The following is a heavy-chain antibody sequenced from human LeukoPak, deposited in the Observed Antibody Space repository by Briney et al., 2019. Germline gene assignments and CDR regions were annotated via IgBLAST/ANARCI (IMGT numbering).Heavy chain of an antibody. CDR3: AKPARYYGSGSYPQPFDY. D-gene: IGHD3-10*01. J-gene: IGHJ4*02. V-gene: IGHV3-9*01. Sequence: GGSLRLSCAASGFTFDDYAMHWVRQAPGKGLEWVSGISWNSGSIGYADSVKGRFTISRDNAKNSLYLQMNSLRAEDTALYYCAKPARYYGSGSYPQPFDYWGQGTLVTVSS. CDR1: GFTFDDYA. CDR2: ISWNSGSI.